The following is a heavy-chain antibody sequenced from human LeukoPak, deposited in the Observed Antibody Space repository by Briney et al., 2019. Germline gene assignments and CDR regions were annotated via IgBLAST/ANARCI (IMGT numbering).Heavy chain of an antibody. Sequence: PSETLSLTCTVSGGPISIYYWSWIQQPPGKGLEWIGYIYYSGSTNYNPSLKSRVTISVDTSKNQFSLKLSSVTAADTAVYYCASNCRYSRGRYGFDYWGQGTLVTVSS. CDR1: GGPISIYY. V-gene: IGHV4-59*01. CDR3: ASNCRYSRGRYGFDY. D-gene: IGHD6-19*01. CDR2: IYYSGST. J-gene: IGHJ4*02.